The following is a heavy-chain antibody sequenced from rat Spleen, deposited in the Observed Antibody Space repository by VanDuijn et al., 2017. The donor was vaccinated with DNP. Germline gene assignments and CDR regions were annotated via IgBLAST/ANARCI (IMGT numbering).Heavy chain of an antibody. D-gene: IGHD5-1*01. CDR2: ISYDGGST. Sequence: EVQLVESGGGLVQPGRSLKLSCAASGFTFSDYYMAWVRQAPTKGLEWVASISYDGGSTYYRDSVKGRFTISRDNAKSSLYLQMDSLRSEDTATYYCARQNWDFDYWGQGVMVTVSS. CDR3: ARQNWDFDY. J-gene: IGHJ2*01. V-gene: IGHV5-20*01. CDR1: GFTFSDYY.